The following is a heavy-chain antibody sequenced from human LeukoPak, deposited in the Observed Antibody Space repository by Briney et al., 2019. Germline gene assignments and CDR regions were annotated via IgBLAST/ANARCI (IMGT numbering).Heavy chain of an antibody. CDR3: ARDAGGHSSSPLKDY. D-gene: IGHD6-6*01. J-gene: IGHJ4*02. Sequence: GGSLRLSCAASGFTFSSYAMHWVRQAPGKGLEWVAVISYDGSNKYYADSVKGRFTISRDNSKNTLYPQMNSLRAEDTAVYYCARDAGGHSSSPLKDYWGQGTLVTVSS. CDR1: GFTFSSYA. V-gene: IGHV3-30-3*01. CDR2: ISYDGSNK.